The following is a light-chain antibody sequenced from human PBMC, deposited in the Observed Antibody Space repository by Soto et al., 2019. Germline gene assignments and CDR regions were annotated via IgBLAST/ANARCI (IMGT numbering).Light chain of an antibody. J-gene: IGKJ3*01. V-gene: IGKV3-11*01. CDR1: QSVRSS. CDR2: DAS. Sequence: EIVLTQSPDTLSLSPGERATLSCRASQSVRSSLACYQQKPGKAPRLLIYDASNRATGIPARFSGSGSGTDFTLPISSLEPEVFAVYYCQQRSNWPREVTFGPGPKVDIK. CDR3: QQRSNWPREVT.